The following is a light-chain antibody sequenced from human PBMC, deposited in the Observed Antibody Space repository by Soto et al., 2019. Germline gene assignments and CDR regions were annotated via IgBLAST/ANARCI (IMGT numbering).Light chain of an antibody. CDR3: QHYDTLPPFP. J-gene: IGKJ3*01. Sequence: QPPSSLSPSPGPRVTLTCQASQDIKKYLSWYQQKPGRAPKLLIYGASNLETGVPSRFSGRGYGTEVTLAISSLQPEAIATYCCQHYDTLPPFPFGPGTKV. CDR1: QDIKKY. V-gene: IGKV1-33*01. CDR2: GAS.